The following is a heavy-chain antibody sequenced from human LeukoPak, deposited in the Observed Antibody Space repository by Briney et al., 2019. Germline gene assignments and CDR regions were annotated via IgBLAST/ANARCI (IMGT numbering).Heavy chain of an antibody. CDR3: ARAFGDFWSGYYPSHYNYYMDV. CDR2: ISYDGSNK. J-gene: IGHJ6*03. CDR1: GFSVSTYP. Sequence: AGGSLRLSCTASGFSVSTYPMAWVRQAPGKGLEWVAVISYDGSNKYYADSVKGRFTISRDNSKNTLYLQMNSLRAEDTAVYHCARAFGDFWSGYYPSHYNYYMDVWGKGTTVTVSS. V-gene: IGHV3-30*03. D-gene: IGHD3-3*01.